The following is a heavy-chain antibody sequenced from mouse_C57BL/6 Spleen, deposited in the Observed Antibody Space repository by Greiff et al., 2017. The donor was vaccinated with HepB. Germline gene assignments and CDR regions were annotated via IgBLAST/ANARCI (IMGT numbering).Heavy chain of an antibody. CDR2: INPSSGYT. V-gene: IGHV1-7*01. D-gene: IGHD1-1*01. J-gene: IGHJ4*01. Sequence: VQLVESGAELAKPGASVKLSCKASGYTFTSYWMHWVKQRPGQGLEWIGYINPSSGYTKYNQKFKDKATLTAAKSSSTAYMQLSSLTYEDSAVYYCARSGPITTVVAPYAMDYWGQGTSVTVSS. CDR3: ARSGPITTVVAPYAMDY. CDR1: GYTFTSYW.